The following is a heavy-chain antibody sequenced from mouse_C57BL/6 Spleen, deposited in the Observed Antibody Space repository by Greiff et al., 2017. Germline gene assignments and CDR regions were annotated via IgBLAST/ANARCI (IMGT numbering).Heavy chain of an antibody. CDR1: GYTFTSYW. Sequence: VKLKQPGAELVKPGASVKLSCKASGYTFTSYWMHWVKQRPGRGLEWIGRIDPNSCGTKYNEKFKSKATLTVDKPSSTAYMQLSSLTSDDSAVYYCAIGYYSNYLYYAMDYWGQGTSVTVSS. V-gene: IGHV1-72*01. J-gene: IGHJ4*01. D-gene: IGHD2-5*01. CDR3: AIGYYSNYLYYAMDY. CDR2: IDPNSCGT.